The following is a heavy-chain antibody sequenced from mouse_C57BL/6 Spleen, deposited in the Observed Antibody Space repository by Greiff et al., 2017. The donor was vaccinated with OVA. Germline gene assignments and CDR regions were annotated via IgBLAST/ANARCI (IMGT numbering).Heavy chain of an antibody. CDR2: ISYDGSN. CDR1: GYSITSGYY. D-gene: IGHD3-3*01. CDR3: ARRDRGYFDY. Sequence: EVKLMESGPGLVKPSQSLSLTCSVTGYSITSGYYWNWIRQFPGNKLEWMGYISYDGSNNYNPSLKNRISITRDTSKNQFFLKLNSVTTEDTATYYCARRDRGYFDYWGQGTTLTVSS. J-gene: IGHJ2*01. V-gene: IGHV3-6*01.